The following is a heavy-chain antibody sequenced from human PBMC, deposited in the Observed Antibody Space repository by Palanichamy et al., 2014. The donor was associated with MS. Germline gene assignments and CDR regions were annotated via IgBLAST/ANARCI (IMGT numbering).Heavy chain of an antibody. CDR2: HYTSGST. V-gene: IGHV4-4*07. CDR1: GGSINNYY. Sequence: VRRAGVGPDGLVKTFGGPSSLTCTVSGGSINNYYWSWIRQAAGKGLEWIGRHYTSGSTDYNPSLKSRVSMSGDTSKNQFSLKMTSVTAADTAVYYCVRVGGVPLGSFDVWGQGTMVTVSS. J-gene: IGHJ3*01. CDR3: VRVGGVPLGSFDV. D-gene: IGHD3-16*01.